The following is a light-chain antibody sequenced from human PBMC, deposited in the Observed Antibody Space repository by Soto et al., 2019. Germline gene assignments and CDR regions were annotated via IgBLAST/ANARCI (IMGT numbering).Light chain of an antibody. V-gene: IGKV2-28*01. CDR3: MQALQTPMT. CDR2: LGS. CDR1: QSLLHSNGYSY. Sequence: DIVMTQFPLYLPVTPGEPASISCRSSQSLLHSNGYSYLDWYLQKPGQSPQLLIYLGSNRASGVPDRFSGSGSGTDFTLKINRVEAEDVGVYYCMQALQTPMTFGPGTKVDIK. J-gene: IGKJ3*01.